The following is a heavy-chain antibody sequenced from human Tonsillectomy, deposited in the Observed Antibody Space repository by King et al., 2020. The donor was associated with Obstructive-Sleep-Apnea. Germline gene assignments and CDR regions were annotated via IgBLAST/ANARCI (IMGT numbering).Heavy chain of an antibody. Sequence: QESGPGLVKPSETLSLTCTVSGGSISTSSYYWGWIRQPPGKGLEWIGSIYYRGSTYYNPSLKSRVTISVDTSKNQFSLKLSSVTAADTAVYYCASDSSGYYRFDYWGQGTLVTVSS. CDR3: ASDSSGYYRFDY. CDR1: GGSISTSSYY. V-gene: IGHV4-39*07. D-gene: IGHD3-22*01. J-gene: IGHJ4*02. CDR2: IYYRGST.